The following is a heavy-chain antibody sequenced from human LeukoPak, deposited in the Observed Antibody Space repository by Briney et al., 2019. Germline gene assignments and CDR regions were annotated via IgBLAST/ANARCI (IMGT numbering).Heavy chain of an antibody. D-gene: IGHD2-2*01. CDR2: IYYSGST. CDR1: GGSISSYY. J-gene: IGHJ3*02. Sequence: VKPSETLSLTCTVSGGSISSYYWSWIRQPPGKGLEWIGYIYYSGSTNYNPSLKSRFTISVDTSKNQFSLKLSSVTAADTAVYYCARESRSAAFDIWGQGTMVTVSS. CDR3: ARESRSAAFDI. V-gene: IGHV4-59*01.